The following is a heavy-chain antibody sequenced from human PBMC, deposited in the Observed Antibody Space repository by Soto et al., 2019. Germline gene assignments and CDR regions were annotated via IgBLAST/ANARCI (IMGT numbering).Heavy chain of an antibody. D-gene: IGHD1-20*01. CDR1: GYSFTSCW. Sequence: PGESLKISCKGSGYSFTSCWISWVRQMPGKGLEWMGRIDPSDSYTNYSPSFQGHVTISADKSISTAYLQWSSLKASDTAMYYCARYNSERYYYYGMDVWGQGTTVTVSS. CDR2: IDPSDSYT. CDR3: ARYNSERYYYYGMDV. J-gene: IGHJ6*02. V-gene: IGHV5-10-1*01.